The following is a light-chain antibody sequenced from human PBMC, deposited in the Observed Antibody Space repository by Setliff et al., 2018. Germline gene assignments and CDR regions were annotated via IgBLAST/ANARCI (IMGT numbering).Light chain of an antibody. CDR3: SSYTSTNTDV. CDR2: DVS. J-gene: IGLJ1*01. CDR1: SSDIGAYDH. V-gene: IGLV2-14*01. Sequence: QSVLTQPASVSGSPGQSIIISCTGTSSDIGAYDHVFWYRQYPGKAPQLMIYDVSNRASGVSDRFSASKSGNTASLTISGLQPEDEADYYCSSYTSTNTDVFGCGTKVTVL.